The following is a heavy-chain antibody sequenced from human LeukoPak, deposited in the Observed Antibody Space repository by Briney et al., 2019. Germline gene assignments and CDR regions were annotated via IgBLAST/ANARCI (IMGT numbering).Heavy chain of an antibody. CDR3: AKDFVRGTLTGAFDV. CDR2: ISDNGIST. J-gene: IGHJ3*01. Sequence: GGSLRLSCAASGFTFSSYSMHWVRQAPGKGMESISAISDNGISTYYANSVKGRSTISRDNSKNTVYLQMSSLRVEDTALYYCAKDFVRGTLTGAFDVWGRGAMVTVST. CDR1: GFTFSSYS. D-gene: IGHD3-10*01. V-gene: IGHV3-64*01.